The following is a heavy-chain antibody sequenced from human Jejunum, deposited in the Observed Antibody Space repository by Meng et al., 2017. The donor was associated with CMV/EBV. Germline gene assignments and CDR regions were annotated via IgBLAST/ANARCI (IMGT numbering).Heavy chain of an antibody. D-gene: IGHD1-26*01. CDR1: GLTVSSNY. Sequence: VQLMESGGGLFRPGGSLRLSCAASGLTVSSNYMSWLRQAPGKGLEWVSILYSSGITYYADSVKGRFTISRDNSKNTLYFQMNTLRAEDTAVYYCARWSGTYYDYWGQGTLVTVSS. J-gene: IGHJ4*02. CDR3: ARWSGTYYDY. V-gene: IGHV3-66*01. CDR2: LYSSGIT.